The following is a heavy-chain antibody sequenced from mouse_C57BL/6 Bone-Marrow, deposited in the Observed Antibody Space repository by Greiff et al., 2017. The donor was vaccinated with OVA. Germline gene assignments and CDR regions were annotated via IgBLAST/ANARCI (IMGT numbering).Heavy chain of an antibody. CDR1: GFSFNTYA. Sequence: DVKLVESGGGLVQPKGSLKLSCAASGFSFNTYAMNWVRQAPGKGLEWVARIRSKSNNYATYYADSVKDRFTISRDDSESMLYLQMNNLKTEDTAMYYCVGYDYDSMDYWGQGTSVTVSS. CDR3: VGYDYDSMDY. J-gene: IGHJ4*01. D-gene: IGHD2-4*01. V-gene: IGHV10-1*01. CDR2: IRSKSNNYAT.